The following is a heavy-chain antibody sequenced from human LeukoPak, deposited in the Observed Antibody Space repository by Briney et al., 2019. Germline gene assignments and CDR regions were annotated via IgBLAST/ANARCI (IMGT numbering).Heavy chain of an antibody. CDR2: IYPGDSDT. V-gene: IGHV5-51*01. J-gene: IGHJ3*02. CDR1: GHSFTTYW. Sequence: NRGESLKISCKGSGHSFTTYWIAWVRQMPGKGLEWMGIIYPGDSDTRYSPSFQGQVTISADKSISTAYLQWNSLKASDTAMYYCARRDGYGAYDIWGQGTMVTVSS. D-gene: IGHD5-24*01. CDR3: ARRDGYGAYDI.